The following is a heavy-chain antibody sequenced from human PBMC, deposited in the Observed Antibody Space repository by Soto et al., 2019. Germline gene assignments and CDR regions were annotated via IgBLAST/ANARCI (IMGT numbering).Heavy chain of an antibody. J-gene: IGHJ4*02. D-gene: IGHD3-22*01. V-gene: IGHV3-74*01. CDR3: TRDQVDSSGYYFLDS. CDR2: ISSDGSST. CDR1: GFTFSRYW. Sequence: EVQLVESGGGLVQPGGSLRLSCAVSGFTFSRYWMHWVRQAPGKGLVWVSRISSDGSSTIYADSVRGRFTISRDNAKHTLHLQMNSLRAEDTAIYYCTRDQVDSSGYYFLDSWGQGTLVTVSP.